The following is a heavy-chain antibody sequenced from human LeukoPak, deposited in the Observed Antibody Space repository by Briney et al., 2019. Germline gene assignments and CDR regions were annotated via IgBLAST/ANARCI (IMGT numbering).Heavy chain of an antibody. V-gene: IGHV3-15*01. CDR3: TTDRYYYDSSGYYRRFDY. D-gene: IGHD3-22*01. CDR1: GFTFSNAW. Sequence: GGSLRLSCAASGFTFSNAWMSWFRQAPGKGLEWVGRIKSNTDGGTTDYAAPVKGRFTISRDDSENTLYLQVNSLKTEDTAVYYCTTDRYYYDSSGYYRRFDYWGQGTLVTVSS. CDR2: IKSNTDGGTT. J-gene: IGHJ4*02.